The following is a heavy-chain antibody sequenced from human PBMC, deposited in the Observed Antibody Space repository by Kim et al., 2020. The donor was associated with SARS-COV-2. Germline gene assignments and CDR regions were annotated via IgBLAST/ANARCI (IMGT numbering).Heavy chain of an antibody. CDR3: VRAPVASH. CDR1: GFSFSNYW. D-gene: IGHD6-19*01. V-gene: IGHV3-7*03. J-gene: IGHJ4*02. CDR2: IKEDGIEK. Sequence: GGSLRLSCAASGFSFSNYWMYWVRQAPGKGLEWVANIKEDGIEKYYVDSVKGRFTISRDNAKNSLYLQMNSLRVEDTAVYYCVRAPVASHWGQGTLVTVSS.